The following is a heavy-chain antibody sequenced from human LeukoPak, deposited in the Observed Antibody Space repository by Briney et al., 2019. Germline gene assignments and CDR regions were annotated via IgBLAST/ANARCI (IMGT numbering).Heavy chain of an antibody. CDR2: IYTSGST. D-gene: IGHD6-13*01. Sequence: PSQTLSLTCTVSGGSISSGSYYWSWIRQPAGKGLEWIGRIYTSGSTNYNPSLKSRVTISVDTSKNQFSLKLSSVTAADTAVYYCARDYSSSWYYLNWFDPWGQGTLVTVSS. CDR3: ARDYSSSWYYLNWFDP. V-gene: IGHV4-61*02. J-gene: IGHJ5*02. CDR1: GGSISSGSYY.